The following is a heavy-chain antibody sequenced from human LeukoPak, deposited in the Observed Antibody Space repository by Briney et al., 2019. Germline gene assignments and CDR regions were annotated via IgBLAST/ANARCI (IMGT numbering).Heavy chain of an antibody. J-gene: IGHJ4*02. V-gene: IGHV3-23*01. CDR2: ISGSGGST. D-gene: IGHD6-19*01. Sequence: GGSLRLSCAASGFTFSNYWMSWVRQAPGKGLEWVSAISGSGGSTYYADSVKGRFTISRDNSKNTLYPQMNSLRAEDTAVYYCAKNRPRGIALGAVAGCFDYWGQGTLVTVSS. CDR1: GFTFSNYW. CDR3: AKNRPRGIALGAVAGCFDY.